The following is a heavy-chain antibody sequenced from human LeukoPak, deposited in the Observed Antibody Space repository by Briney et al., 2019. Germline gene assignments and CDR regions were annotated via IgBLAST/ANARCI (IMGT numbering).Heavy chain of an antibody. J-gene: IGHJ6*02. CDR2: INHSGST. D-gene: IGHD3-3*01. CDR3: VSSGPLTIFGVVIGEYGMDV. V-gene: IGHV4-34*01. Sequence: SETLSLTCAVYGGSFSGYYWSWIRQPPGKGLEWIGEINHSGSTNYNPSHKSRVTISVDTSKNQFSLKLSSVTAADTAVYYCVSSGPLTIFGVVIGEYGMDVWGQGTTVTVSS. CDR1: GGSFSGYY.